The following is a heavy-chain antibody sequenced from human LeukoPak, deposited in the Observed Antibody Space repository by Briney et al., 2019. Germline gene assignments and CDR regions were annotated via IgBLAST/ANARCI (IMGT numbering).Heavy chain of an antibody. J-gene: IGHJ4*02. Sequence: GGSLRLSCAASGFTFSSYGMHWVRQAPGKGLEWVAVISYDGSNKYYADSVKGRFTISRDNSKNTLYLQMNSLRAEDTAVYYCAKSPLRNTAMVTPNFDYWGQGTLVTVSS. CDR2: ISYDGSNK. V-gene: IGHV3-30*18. CDR3: AKSPLRNTAMVTPNFDY. D-gene: IGHD5-18*01. CDR1: GFTFSSYG.